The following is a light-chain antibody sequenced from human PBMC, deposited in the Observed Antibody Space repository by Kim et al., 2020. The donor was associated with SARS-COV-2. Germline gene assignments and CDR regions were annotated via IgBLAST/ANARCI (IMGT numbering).Light chain of an antibody. CDR3: SSYTSSSTWV. V-gene: IGLV2-14*04. CDR2: DVS. J-gene: IGLJ3*02. Sequence: GHAHTSPCTGTSRDVAGYNYVSCHQQHPAKAPTLMIYDVSKRPSGVSNRFSGSKSGNTASLTISGLQAEDEADYYCSSYTSSSTWVFGGGTQLTVL. CDR1: SRDVAGYNY.